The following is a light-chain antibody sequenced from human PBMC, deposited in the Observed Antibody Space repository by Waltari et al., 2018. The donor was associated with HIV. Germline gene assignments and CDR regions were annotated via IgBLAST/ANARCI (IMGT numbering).Light chain of an antibody. CDR1: SSDVGGYNY. V-gene: IGLV2-14*01. CDR2: EVR. Sequence: QSALTQPASVSGSPGQSITISCTGTSSDVGGYNYVSWYQQHPGKAPKLMIYEVRNRPLGVSNRFSGSKSGNPASLTISGLQAEDEADYYCSSYTSSSTPVVFGGGTKLTVL. CDR3: SSYTSSSTPVV. J-gene: IGLJ2*01.